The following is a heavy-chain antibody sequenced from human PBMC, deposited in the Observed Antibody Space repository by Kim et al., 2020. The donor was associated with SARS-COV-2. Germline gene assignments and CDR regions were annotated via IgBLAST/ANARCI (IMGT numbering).Heavy chain of an antibody. V-gene: IGHV1-3*01. CDR2: INCASGNT. CDR1: GYTFTAFS. CDR3: ARGPGTTGTTGD. D-gene: IGHD1-1*01. Sequence: ASVKVSCKASGYTFTAFSLHWVRQAPGHRLEWMGWINCASGNTKYSQNFQGRVTITRDTSARTAYMELSSLRSEDTAVYYCARGPGTTGTTGDWGQGTLVTVSS. J-gene: IGHJ4*02.